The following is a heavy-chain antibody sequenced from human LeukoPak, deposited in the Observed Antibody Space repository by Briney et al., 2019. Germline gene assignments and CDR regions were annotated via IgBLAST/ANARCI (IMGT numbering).Heavy chain of an antibody. J-gene: IGHJ4*02. V-gene: IGHV3-66*01. Sequence: PGGSLRLSCAASGFTVSNNLMNWVRQAPGKGVEWVSVIFDVGNTYYADSVKDRFTISRDNSKNTLYLQMNSLRVEDTAVYYCTRDAPAGGKLDSWGQGTLVTVSS. CDR3: TRDAPAGGKLDS. CDR1: GFTVSNNL. D-gene: IGHD4-23*01. CDR2: IFDVGNT.